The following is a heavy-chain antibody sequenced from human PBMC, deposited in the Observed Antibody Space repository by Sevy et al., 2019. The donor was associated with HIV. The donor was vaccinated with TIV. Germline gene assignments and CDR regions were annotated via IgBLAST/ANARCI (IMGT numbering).Heavy chain of an antibody. V-gene: IGHV3-21*01. CDR3: ARDRVATVTGYYFDY. D-gene: IGHD4-17*01. CDR2: ISSSSSYI. J-gene: IGHJ4*02. Sequence: GSLRLSCAASGFTFSSYSMNWVRQAPGKGLEWVSSISSSSSYIYYADSVKGRFTISRDNAKNSLYLQMNSLRAEDTAVYYCARDRVATVTGYYFDYWGQGTLVTVSS. CDR1: GFTFSSYS.